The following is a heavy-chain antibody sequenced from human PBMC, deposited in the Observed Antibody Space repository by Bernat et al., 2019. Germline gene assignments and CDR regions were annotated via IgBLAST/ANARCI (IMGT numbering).Heavy chain of an antibody. Sequence: QLQLQESGPGLVKPSETLSLTCTVSGGSISSSSYYWGWIRQPPGKGLEWIGRIYYSGSTYYNPSLKIRVTISVDTSKNKFSLKLSSVTAADTAVYYCARHKRTGTIALTRAWFDPWGQGTLVTVSS. V-gene: IGHV4-39*01. J-gene: IGHJ5*02. CDR1: GGSISSSSYY. D-gene: IGHD1-7*01. CDR3: ARHKRTGTIALTRAWFDP. CDR2: IYYSGST.